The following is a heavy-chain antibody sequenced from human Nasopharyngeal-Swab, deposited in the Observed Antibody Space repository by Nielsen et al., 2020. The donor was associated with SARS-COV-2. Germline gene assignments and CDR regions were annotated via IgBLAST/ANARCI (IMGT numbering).Heavy chain of an antibody. J-gene: IGHJ3*02. V-gene: IGHV3-13*01. CDR2: IGTMADT. D-gene: IGHD2-2*01. CDR3: ARGPYCSATRCPIEDAFDI. CDR1: GFSVSTYD. Sequence: GGSLRLSCAAAGFSVSTYDMHCVRQPTGKSLERVSTIGTMADTYYTDSVKGRFTISREDATNSLYLQMNSVRPEDTAMYYCARGPYCSATRCPIEDAFDIWGQGTVVTVSS.